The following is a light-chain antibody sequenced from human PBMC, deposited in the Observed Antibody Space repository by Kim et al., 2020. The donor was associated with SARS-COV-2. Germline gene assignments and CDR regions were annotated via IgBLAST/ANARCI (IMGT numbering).Light chain of an antibody. J-gene: IGLJ2*01. CDR3: QSYDSSNQGV. CDR1: SGNIARNY. CDR2: EDN. Sequence: KTVTIACTRSSGNIARNYVQWCQQRPGSVPTTVIYEDNKTPSGVPDRFSGSIDSSSNSASLTISGLMTEDEADYYCQSYDSSNQGVFGGGTKLTVL. V-gene: IGLV6-57*03.